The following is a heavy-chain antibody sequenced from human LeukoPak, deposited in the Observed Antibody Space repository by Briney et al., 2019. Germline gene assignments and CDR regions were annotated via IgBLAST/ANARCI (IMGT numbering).Heavy chain of an antibody. D-gene: IGHD6-6*01. CDR1: GYTFTSYY. V-gene: IGHV1-46*01. Sequence: GASVKVSCKASGYTFTSYYMHWVRQAPGQGLEWMGIINPSGGSTSYAQKFQGRVTMTRDTSTSTVYMELSSLRSEDTAVYYCARRIEYSSSSVDAFDIWGQGTMVTVSS. J-gene: IGHJ3*02. CDR2: INPSGGST. CDR3: ARRIEYSSSSVDAFDI.